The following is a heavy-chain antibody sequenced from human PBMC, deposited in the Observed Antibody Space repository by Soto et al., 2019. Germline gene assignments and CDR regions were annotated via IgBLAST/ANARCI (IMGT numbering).Heavy chain of an antibody. V-gene: IGHV4-59*01. Sequence: SETLSLTCTVSGGSISSYYWSWIRQPPGKGLEWIGYIYYSGSTNYNPSLKSRVTISVDTSKNQFSLKLSSVTAADTAVYYCARDNGSSYGYTLDHWGQGTLVNVS. J-gene: IGHJ4*02. CDR3: ARDNGSSYGYTLDH. D-gene: IGHD5-18*01. CDR1: GGSISSYY. CDR2: IYYSGST.